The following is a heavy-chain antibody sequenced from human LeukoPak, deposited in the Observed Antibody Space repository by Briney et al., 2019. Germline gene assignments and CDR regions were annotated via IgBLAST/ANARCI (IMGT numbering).Heavy chain of an antibody. Sequence: SETLSLTCTVSDDSIGNYYWSWIRQSPGKGLEWIGYIHFSGSTNYNPSLKRRVTMSVDTSKNQFSLRLTSVTAADAATYYCARVGGSNFYNYGMEVWGQGTTVTVSS. J-gene: IGHJ6*02. V-gene: IGHV4-59*01. CDR2: IHFSGST. D-gene: IGHD4-11*01. CDR3: ARVGGSNFYNYGMEV. CDR1: DDSIGNYY.